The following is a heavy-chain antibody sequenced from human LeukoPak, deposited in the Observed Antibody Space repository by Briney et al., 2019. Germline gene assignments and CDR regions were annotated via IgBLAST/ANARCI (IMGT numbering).Heavy chain of an antibody. J-gene: IGHJ4*02. CDR1: GGTFSSYA. Sequence: GASVNVSCKASGGTFSSYAISWVRQAPGQGLEWMGGIIPIFGTANYAQTFQGRVTITADKSTSTAYMELSSLRSEDTAVYYCARAHDSSGYSVLLDYWGQGTLVTVSS. CDR2: IIPIFGTA. V-gene: IGHV1-69*06. CDR3: ARAHDSSGYSVLLDY. D-gene: IGHD3-22*01.